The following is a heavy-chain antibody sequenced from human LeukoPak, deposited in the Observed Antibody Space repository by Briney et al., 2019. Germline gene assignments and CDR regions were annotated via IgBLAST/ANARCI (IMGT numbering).Heavy chain of an antibody. Sequence: GGSLRLSCAASGFTFSSYSMNWVRHAPGKGLEWVSSISSSSSYIYYADSVKGRFTISRDNAKTSLCLQMSSLRAEDTAVYYCARVGSGGGGQYYFDYWGQGTLVTVSS. CDR2: ISSSSSYI. J-gene: IGHJ4*02. V-gene: IGHV3-21*01. CDR1: GFTFSSYS. D-gene: IGHD3-16*01. CDR3: ARVGSGGGGQYYFDY.